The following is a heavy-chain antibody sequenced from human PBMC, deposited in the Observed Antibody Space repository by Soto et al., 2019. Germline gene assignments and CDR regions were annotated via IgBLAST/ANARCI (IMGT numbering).Heavy chain of an antibody. CDR1: GGSFSGYY. Sequence: SETLSLTCAVYGGSFSGYYWSWIRQPPGKGLEWIGEINHSGSTNYNPSLKSRVTISVDTSKNQFSLKLSSVTAADTAVYYCARRTTLLPAAMPSPYYYYYYYMDVWGKGTTVTVSS. CDR3: ARRTTLLPAAMPSPYYYYYYYMDV. D-gene: IGHD2-2*01. J-gene: IGHJ6*03. CDR2: INHSGST. V-gene: IGHV4-34*01.